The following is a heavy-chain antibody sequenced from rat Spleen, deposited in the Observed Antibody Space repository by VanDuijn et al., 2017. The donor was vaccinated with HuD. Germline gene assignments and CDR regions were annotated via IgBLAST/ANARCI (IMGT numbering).Heavy chain of an antibody. J-gene: IGHJ2*01. D-gene: IGHD1-4*01. CDR3: ARERYPCITHYFDY. CDR2: MWLGGST. CDR1: GFPLTSYN. V-gene: IGHV2-45*01. Sequence: QVQLKESGPGLVQPPEPLSLTCTVPGFPLTSYNVHWVRQPPGKGLEWMGVMWLGGSTYYNSAPKSRRRISRDTSKNQVFLKMNSLQSEDTTTYYCARERYPCITHYFDYWGQGVMVTVSS.